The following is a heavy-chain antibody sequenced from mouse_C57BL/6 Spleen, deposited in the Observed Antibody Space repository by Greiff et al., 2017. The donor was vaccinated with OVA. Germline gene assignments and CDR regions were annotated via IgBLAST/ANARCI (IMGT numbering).Heavy chain of an antibody. Sequence: VQLQQPGAELVKPGASVKLSCKASGYTFTSYWITWVKQRPGQGLEWIGEIYPGGGITNYDEKFKGKATLTVDTSSSTAYMQLSSLTSEDSAVYYCARYDGSSYFDYWGQGTTLTVSA. D-gene: IGHD1-1*01. J-gene: IGHJ2*01. CDR1: GYTFTSYW. CDR2: IYPGGGIT. V-gene: IGHV1-55*01. CDR3: ARYDGSSYFDY.